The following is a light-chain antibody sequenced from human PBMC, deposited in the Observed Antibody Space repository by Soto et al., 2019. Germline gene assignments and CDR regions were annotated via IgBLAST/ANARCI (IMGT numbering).Light chain of an antibody. Sequence: AIQLTHSPSSLSASVGDRVTITCRASQAIRSALGWYQQKPGKVPKLLIYAASTLQSGVPSRFSGSGSGTDFTLAISSLQPEDFATYYCLLDFSYFWAFGQGTNVDIK. CDR2: AAS. J-gene: IGKJ1*01. V-gene: IGKV1-6*01. CDR3: LLDFSYFWA. CDR1: QAIRSA.